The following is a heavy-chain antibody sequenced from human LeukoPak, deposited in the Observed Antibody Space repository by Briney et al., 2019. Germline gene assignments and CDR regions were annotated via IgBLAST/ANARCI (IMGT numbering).Heavy chain of an antibody. D-gene: IGHD3-22*01. V-gene: IGHV3-53*01. CDR1: GFTVSSNY. J-gene: IGHJ4*02. Sequence: GVSLRLSCAASGFTVSSNYMNWVRQVPEKGLEWVSVIYNSGSTFYADSVKGRFTISRDNSKNTLYLQMNSLRADDTAVYFCATVYYESSGYSQAFDHWGQGTLVTVSS. CDR2: IYNSGST. CDR3: ATVYYESSGYSQAFDH.